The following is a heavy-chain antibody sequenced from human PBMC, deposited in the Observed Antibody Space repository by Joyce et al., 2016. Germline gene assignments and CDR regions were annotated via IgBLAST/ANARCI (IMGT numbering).Heavy chain of an antibody. CDR3: ARGGGGFLYYFDY. D-gene: IGHD2-15*01. CDR1: GFTFSSYA. CDR2: ISYDGSNK. Sequence: QVQLVASGGGVVQPGRSLRLSCAAPGFTFSSYAMHWVRQAPGKGLEWVALISYDGSNKYYAGSVKGRFTISRDNTKNALYLQMNSLRADDTAVYHCARGGGGFLYYFDYWGQGTLVTVSS. V-gene: IGHV3-30-3*01. J-gene: IGHJ4*02.